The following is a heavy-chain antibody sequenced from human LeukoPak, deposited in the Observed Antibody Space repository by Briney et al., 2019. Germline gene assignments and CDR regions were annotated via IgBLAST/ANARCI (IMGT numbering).Heavy chain of an antibody. CDR2: ISSSGSTI. CDR1: GFTSSSYE. J-gene: IGHJ6*01. CDR3: AELGITMIGGV. D-gene: IGHD3-10*02. Sequence: GGSLRLSCPPSGFTSSSYEMNWVRQAPGKGREWVSYISSSGSTIYYADSVKGRFTISRDNAKNLLYLQMNSLRAEDTAVYYCAELGITMIGGVWGKGTTVTISS. V-gene: IGHV3-48*03.